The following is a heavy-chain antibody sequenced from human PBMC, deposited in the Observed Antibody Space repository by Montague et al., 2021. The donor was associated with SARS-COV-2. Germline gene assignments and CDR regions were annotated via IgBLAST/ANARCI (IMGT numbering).Heavy chain of an antibody. CDR2: VYSRGT. J-gene: IGHJ1*01. D-gene: IGHD6-19*01. V-gene: IGHV4-39*02. CDR3: STLFSVAGEH. CDR1: GGSINTRSYF. Sequence: SETLSPTCTVSGGSINTRSYFWVWIRQPPGKGLEWIGNVYSRGTYYSPSLKSRAVISVDTTNNHLYLKLASVTAADTAVYYCSTLFSVAGEHWGRGTLVTVSS.